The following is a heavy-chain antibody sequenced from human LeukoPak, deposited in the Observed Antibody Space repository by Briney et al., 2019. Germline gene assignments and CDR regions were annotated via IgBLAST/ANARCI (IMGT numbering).Heavy chain of an antibody. CDR3: ARRVGTTAFDY. Sequence: GGSLRLSCAVSTFSVTRNSMNWVRQAPGKGLEWLSVIQSGGSNYSADSVRGRVTISRDNPKNSLYLQMNSLRAEDTSVYYCARRVGTTAFDYWGQGTLVTVSS. V-gene: IGHV3-66*04. D-gene: IGHD2/OR15-2a*01. J-gene: IGHJ4*02. CDR1: TFSVTRNS. CDR2: IQSGGSN.